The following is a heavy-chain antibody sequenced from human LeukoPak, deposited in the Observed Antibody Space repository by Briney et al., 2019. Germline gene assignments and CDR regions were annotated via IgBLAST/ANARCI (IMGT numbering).Heavy chain of an antibody. CDR2: IYYSGST. D-gene: IGHD3-22*01. Sequence: PSETLPLTCTVSGGSISSYYWSWIRQPPGKGLEWIGSIYYSGSTYYNPSLKSRVTISVDTSKNQFSLKLSSVTAADTAVYYCARDRRYYDSSGHYRYFDYWGQGTLVTVSS. CDR1: GGSISSYY. V-gene: IGHV4-59*12. CDR3: ARDRRYYDSSGHYRYFDY. J-gene: IGHJ4*02.